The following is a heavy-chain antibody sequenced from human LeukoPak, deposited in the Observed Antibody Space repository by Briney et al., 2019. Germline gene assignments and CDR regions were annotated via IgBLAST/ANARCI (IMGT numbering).Heavy chain of an antibody. J-gene: IGHJ6*02. CDR2: IKEDGSEK. Sequence: PGGSLRLSCTASGFTLGDYAMSWVRQAPGKGLEWVANIKEDGSEKYYVDSVKGRSTISRDNAKNSLYLQMNSLRAEDTAVYYCARINRVVVVAATSMDVWGQGTTVTVSS. D-gene: IGHD2-15*01. V-gene: IGHV3-7*03. CDR3: ARINRVVVVAATSMDV. CDR1: GFTLGDYA.